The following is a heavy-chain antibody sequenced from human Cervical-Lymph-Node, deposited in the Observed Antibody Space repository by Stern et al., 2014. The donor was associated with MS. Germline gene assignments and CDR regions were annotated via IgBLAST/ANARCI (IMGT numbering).Heavy chain of an antibody. CDR3: ARGPPDTFVRGLYFDY. J-gene: IGHJ4*02. D-gene: IGHD3-10*01. CDR1: GGTFRNFG. CDR2: IIPLFGTT. Sequence: QMQLVQSGAEVRQPGTSVKVSCKASGGTFRNFGIGWVRQAPGKGLEWMGHIIPLFGTTNYARKFQGRATITADESTNSAYMELSRLRSEDTAMYFCARGPPDTFVRGLYFDYWGQGTLLTVSS. V-gene: IGHV1-69*01.